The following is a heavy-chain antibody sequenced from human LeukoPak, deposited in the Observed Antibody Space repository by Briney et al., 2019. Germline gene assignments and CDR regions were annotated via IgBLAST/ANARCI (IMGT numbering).Heavy chain of an antibody. CDR1: GFTFSDHY. V-gene: IGHV3-72*01. CDR2: TRNKANSYTT. J-gene: IGHJ4*02. CDR3: AREVLGYDSSGYYYIGYYFDY. D-gene: IGHD3-22*01. Sequence: GGSLRLSCAASGFTFSDHYMDWVRQAPGKGLEWVGRTRNKANSYTTEYAAPVKGRFTISRDDSKNSLYLQMNSLKTEDTAVYYCAREVLGYDSSGYYYIGYYFDYWGQGTLVTVSS.